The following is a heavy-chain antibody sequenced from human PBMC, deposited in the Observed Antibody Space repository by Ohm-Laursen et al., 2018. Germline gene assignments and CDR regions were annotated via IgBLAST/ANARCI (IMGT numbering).Heavy chain of an antibody. V-gene: IGHV4-34*01. D-gene: IGHD6-19*01. J-gene: IGHJ6*02. Sequence: PSETLSLTCAVNGESSSGYFWNWIRQPPGKGLEWIGEMNQSGSTKYNPSLKRRVTLSADSSNSQFSLRLTSVTAADTATYYCARGSGFFKLDVWGQGTTVTVSS. CDR1: GESSSGYF. CDR2: MNQSGST. CDR3: ARGSGFFKLDV.